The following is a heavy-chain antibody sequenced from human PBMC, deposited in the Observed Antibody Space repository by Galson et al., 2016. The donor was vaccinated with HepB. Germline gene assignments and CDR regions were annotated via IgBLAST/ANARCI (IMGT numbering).Heavy chain of an antibody. CDR1: GGSISSTSHY. D-gene: IGHD2-15*01. CDR3: ASDDCSGGSCYSEDY. Sequence: SETLSLTCTVSGGSISSTSHYWGWIRQPPGKGLEWIARIYYSGSTYYNPSLKSRVTISVDTSKSQFSLKLNSVTAADTAVYYCASDDCSGGSCYSEDYWGQGTLVTVSS. CDR2: IYYSGST. J-gene: IGHJ4*02. V-gene: IGHV4-39*01.